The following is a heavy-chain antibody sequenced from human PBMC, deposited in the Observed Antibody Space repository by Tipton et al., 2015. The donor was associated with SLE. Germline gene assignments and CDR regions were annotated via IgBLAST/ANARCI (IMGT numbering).Heavy chain of an antibody. D-gene: IGHD1-26*01. CDR1: GFTFSSYA. CDR3: ARLGSYWANDAFDI. Sequence: RSLRLSCVASGFTFSSYAMHWVRQAPGKGLEWVAVISYDGSNKYYADSVKGRFTISRDNSKNTLYLQMGSLRAEDMAVYYCARLGSYWANDAFDIWGQGTMVTVSS. V-gene: IGHV3-30*14. CDR2: ISYDGSNK. J-gene: IGHJ3*02.